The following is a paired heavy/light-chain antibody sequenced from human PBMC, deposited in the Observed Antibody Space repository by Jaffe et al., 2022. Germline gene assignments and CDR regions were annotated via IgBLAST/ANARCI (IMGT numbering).Heavy chain of an antibody. CDR2: INHSGST. D-gene: IGHD4-17*01. J-gene: IGHJ3*02. Sequence: QVQLHQWGAGVLKPSETLSLTCAVYGGSLSGYYWSWIRQTPGKGLEWLGEINHSGSTNYITSLKSRVTVSVDTSKNQFSFKLSSVTAADTAVYFCARGPRDDTPGDPGVDGFDIWGQGTMVTVSS. V-gene: IGHV4-34*01. CDR3: ARGPRDDTPGDPGVDGFDI. CDR1: GGSLSGYY.
Light chain of an antibody. CDR3: QQYEDLPYT. V-gene: IGKV1-33*01. CDR1: QDINYY. Sequence: DIQMTQSPSSLSASVGDRVTITCQASQDINYYLNWYQHKPGKAPKLLIYDAVNLETGVPSRFSGSESGTDFTFTISSLQPEDVAIYYCQQYEDLPYTFGQGTKLEIK. J-gene: IGKJ2*01. CDR2: DAV.